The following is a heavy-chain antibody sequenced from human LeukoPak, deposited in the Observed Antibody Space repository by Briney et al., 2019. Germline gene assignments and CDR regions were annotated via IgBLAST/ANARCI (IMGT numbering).Heavy chain of an antibody. Sequence: GASVKVSCKASGYTFTSYYMHWVRQAPGQGLEWMGRIIPIFGTANYAQRLQGRVTITTDESTSTAYMELSSLRSEDTAVYYCASYDSSGYYRHDGYFDLWGRGTLVTVSS. V-gene: IGHV1-69*05. CDR1: GYTFTSYY. CDR2: IIPIFGTA. D-gene: IGHD3-22*01. J-gene: IGHJ2*01. CDR3: ASYDSSGYYRHDGYFDL.